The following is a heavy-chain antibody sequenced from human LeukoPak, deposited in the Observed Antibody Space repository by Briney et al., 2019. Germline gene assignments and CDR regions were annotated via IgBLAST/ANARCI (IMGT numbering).Heavy chain of an antibody. CDR3: TKEHVWESYRPRTAFEV. Sequence: PGGSLRLSCAASGFTFSSYAMSWVRQAPGKGLEWVSAISGSGGSTYYADSVKGRFTISRDNSKNTLYLQMNSLRAEDTAVYYCTKEHVWESYRPRTAFEVWGQGTVVTVSS. J-gene: IGHJ3*01. D-gene: IGHD3-16*02. CDR1: GFTFSSYA. V-gene: IGHV3-23*01. CDR2: ISGSGGST.